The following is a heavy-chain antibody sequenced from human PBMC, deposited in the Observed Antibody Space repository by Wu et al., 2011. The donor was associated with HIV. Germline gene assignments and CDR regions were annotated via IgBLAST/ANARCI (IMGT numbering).Heavy chain of an antibody. V-gene: IGHV1-18*01. J-gene: IGHJ4*02. CDR3: ARDTAVGTVGLDY. Sequence: QVQLVQSELSEEAWAVSEGLLQGFRLSFSPAMGSVGCDQAPGQGLEWMAWISGYNGDKKFAQKLQGRVTVTTDTSASTIYMELRSLRSDDTAFYYCARDTAVGTVGLDYWGQGTLVTVSS. CDR2: ISGYNGDK. CDR1: LSFSPAMG. D-gene: IGHD4-11*01.